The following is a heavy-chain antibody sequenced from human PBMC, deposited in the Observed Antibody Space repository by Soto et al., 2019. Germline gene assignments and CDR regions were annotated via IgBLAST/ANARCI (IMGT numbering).Heavy chain of an antibody. Sequence: SETLSLTCTVSGGSIRTYYWSWIRQPPGKGLEWIGYIYYTGGSPNYNPSLKSRVAISVDRSKNQFSLKLTSVTAADAAVYYCATLPPRIVVVFTEMPTWGQGILVTVS. D-gene: IGHD2-21*01. CDR2: IYYTGGSP. CDR3: ATLPPRIVVVFTEMPT. CDR1: GGSIRTYY. J-gene: IGHJ5*02. V-gene: IGHV4-59*08.